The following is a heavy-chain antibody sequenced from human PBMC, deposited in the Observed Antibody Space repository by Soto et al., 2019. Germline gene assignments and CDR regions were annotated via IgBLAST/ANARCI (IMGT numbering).Heavy chain of an antibody. CDR3: ARFKTGSSSYFDY. CDR2: IYPGDSDT. Sequence: GESLKISCKGSGYSFTSYWIGWVRQMPGKGLEWMGIIYPGDSDTRYSPSFQGQVSISADKSISTAYLQWSSLKVSDTAMYYCARFKTGSSSYFDYWGQGTLVTVSS. D-gene: IGHD6-13*01. CDR1: GYSFTSYW. V-gene: IGHV5-51*01. J-gene: IGHJ4*02.